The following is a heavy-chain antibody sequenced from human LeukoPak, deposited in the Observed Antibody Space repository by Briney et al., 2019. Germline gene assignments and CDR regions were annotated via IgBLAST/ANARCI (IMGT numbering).Heavy chain of an antibody. J-gene: IGHJ4*02. CDR1: GYSFTSYW. CDR2: IYPGDSDT. CDR3: YVAAAGHSSIDY. Sequence: GESLKISCEGSGYSFTSYWIGWVRQMPGKGLEWVGIIYPGDSDTSYSPSFQGQVTISADKSISTAYLQWSSLKASDTAMYYCYVAAAGHSSIDYWGQGTLVTVSS. D-gene: IGHD6-13*01. V-gene: IGHV5-51*01.